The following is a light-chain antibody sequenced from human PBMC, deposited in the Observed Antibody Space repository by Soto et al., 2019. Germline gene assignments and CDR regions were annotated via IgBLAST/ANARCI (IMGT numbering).Light chain of an antibody. CDR1: RTVDSTY. CDR2: AVS. J-gene: IGKJ1*01. V-gene: IGKV3-20*01. Sequence: EIVLTQSPGTLSLSPGEIATISCRASRTVDSTYLAWYQQKPGQAPRLLIYAVSTRATGIPDRFSGSGSGTDFTLTISRLEPEDFAVYHCQQYVGSSRTFGQGTKVDIK. CDR3: QQYVGSSRT.